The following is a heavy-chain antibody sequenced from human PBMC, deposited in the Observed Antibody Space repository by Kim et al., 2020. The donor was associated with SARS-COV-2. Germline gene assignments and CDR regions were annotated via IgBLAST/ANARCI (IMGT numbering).Heavy chain of an antibody. Sequence: GGSLRLSCAASGFTFDDYAMHWVRQAPGKGLEWVSGISWNSGSIGYADSVKGRFTISRDNAKNSLYLQMNSLRAEDTALYYCAKAAYTALPPFDYWGQGTLVTVSS. J-gene: IGHJ4*02. D-gene: IGHD2-2*02. CDR2: ISWNSGSI. CDR1: GFTFDDYA. V-gene: IGHV3-9*01. CDR3: AKAAYTALPPFDY.